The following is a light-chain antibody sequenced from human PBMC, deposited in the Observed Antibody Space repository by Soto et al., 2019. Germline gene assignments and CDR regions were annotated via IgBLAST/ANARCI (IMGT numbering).Light chain of an antibody. CDR2: GAS. Sequence: EIVLTQSPDTLSLSPGERPTLSCRASQSVSSSYLAWYQHKPGQAPRLLLYGASSRATGIPARFSGSGSGTDFTLSISRLEPEDFAVYYCQQYGSSSWTFGQGTKVDIK. V-gene: IGKV3-20*01. CDR1: QSVSSSY. J-gene: IGKJ1*01. CDR3: QQYGSSSWT.